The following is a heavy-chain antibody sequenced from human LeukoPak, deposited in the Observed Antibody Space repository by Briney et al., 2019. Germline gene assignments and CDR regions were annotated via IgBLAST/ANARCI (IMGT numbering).Heavy chain of an antibody. CDR1: GDSISTNNYY. D-gene: IGHD6-19*01. CDR3: AKRYFETSGWYGPFDS. J-gene: IGHJ4*02. V-gene: IGHV4-39*01. Sequence: SETLSLTCTVSGDSISTNNYYWGWIRQPPRKGLEWIGNTYPRERSYYNPSLKSRATISVDTSKNQISLKLTFVTAADTAMYFCAKRYFETSGWYGPFDSWGQGTLVTVSS. CDR2: TYPRERS.